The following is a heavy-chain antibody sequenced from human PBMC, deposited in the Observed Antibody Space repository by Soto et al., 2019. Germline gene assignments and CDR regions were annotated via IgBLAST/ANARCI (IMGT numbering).Heavy chain of an antibody. V-gene: IGHV4-59*01. D-gene: IGHD2-2*01. CDR1: GASITTSF. CDR3: ARDPYCSSVSCPGIAFDI. CDR2: ISYSGKT. Sequence: QVQLQESGPGLVKPSETLSLTCTVSGASITTSFWSWIRQPPGKGLEWLGYISYSGKTIYNPSLKSRLTLSPDTSLNQFSLMVTSVTAADTALYYCARDPYCSSVSCPGIAFDIWGRGTVVSVSS. J-gene: IGHJ3*02.